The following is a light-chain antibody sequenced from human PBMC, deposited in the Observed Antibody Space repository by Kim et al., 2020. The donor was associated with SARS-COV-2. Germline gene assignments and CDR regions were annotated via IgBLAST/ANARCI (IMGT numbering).Light chain of an antibody. CDR3: QQYGGSVTYT. CDR2: GVS. Sequence: EIVLTQSPGALSLSPGERATLSCRASQALSGNYLAWYQHKPGQAPKLLMYGVSSRATGFPDRFSGSGSGTEFALTISGLEPEDSAVYYCQQYGGSVTYTFGQGTKLEI. V-gene: IGKV3-20*01. CDR1: QALSGNY. J-gene: IGKJ2*01.